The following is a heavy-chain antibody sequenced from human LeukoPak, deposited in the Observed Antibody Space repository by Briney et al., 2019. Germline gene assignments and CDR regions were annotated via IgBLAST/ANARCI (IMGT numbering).Heavy chain of an antibody. CDR2: INWNGGNT. CDR3: ARTSDGNWFDP. D-gene: IGHD1-26*01. V-gene: IGHV3-20*04. Sequence: GGSLRLSCAASGFTFDDYGMSWVRQGQGKGLEWVSGINWNGGNTGYADSVKGRFTIFRDNAKNSLYLEMDSLRVEDTALYYCARTSDGNWFDPWGQGTLVTVSS. CDR1: GFTFDDYG. J-gene: IGHJ5*02.